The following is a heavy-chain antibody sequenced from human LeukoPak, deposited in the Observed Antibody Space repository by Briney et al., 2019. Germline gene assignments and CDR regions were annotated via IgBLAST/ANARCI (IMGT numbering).Heavy chain of an antibody. CDR1: GFTFSSYA. D-gene: IGHD6-19*01. V-gene: IGHV3-30-3*01. J-gene: IGHJ4*02. CDR3: ARGTNPMIVAVAEGYFDY. CDR2: ISYDGSNK. Sequence: GRSLRLSCAASGFTFSSYAMHWVRQAPGKGLEWVAVISYDGSNKYYADSVKGRFTISRDNSKNTLYLQMNSLRAEDTAVYYCARGTNPMIVAVAEGYFDYWGQGSLVTVSS.